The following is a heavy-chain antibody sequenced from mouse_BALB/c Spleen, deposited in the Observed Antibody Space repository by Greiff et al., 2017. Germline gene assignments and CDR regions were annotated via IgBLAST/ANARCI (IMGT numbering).Heavy chain of an antibody. CDR2: SRNKANDYTT. CDR1: GFTFSDFY. CDR3: ARAPYDGYYAWFAY. V-gene: IGHV7-1*02. D-gene: IGHD2-3*01. Sequence: EVMLVESGGGLVQPGGSLRLSCATSGFTFSDFYMEWVRQPPGKRLEWIAASRNKANDYTTEYSASVKGRFIVSRDTSQSILYLQMNALRAEDTAIYYCARAPYDGYYAWFAYWGQGTLVTVSA. J-gene: IGHJ3*01.